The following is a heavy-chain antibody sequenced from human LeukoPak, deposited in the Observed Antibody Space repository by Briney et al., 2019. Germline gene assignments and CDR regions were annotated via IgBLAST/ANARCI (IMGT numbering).Heavy chain of an antibody. D-gene: IGHD6-19*01. J-gene: IGHJ3*02. CDR2: INPNSGGT. V-gene: IGHV1-2*06. CDR1: GYTFTRYY. Sequence: ASVKVSCKASGYTFTRYYMHWVRQAPGQGLEWMGRINPNSGGTNYAQKFQGRVTMTRDTSISTAYMELSRLRSDDTAVYYCARDGLINSSGWLGGSDAFDIWGEGTMVTVSS. CDR3: ARDGLINSSGWLGGSDAFDI.